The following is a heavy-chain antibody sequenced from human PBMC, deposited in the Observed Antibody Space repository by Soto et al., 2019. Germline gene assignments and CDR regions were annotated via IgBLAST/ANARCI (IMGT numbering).Heavy chain of an antibody. Sequence: QITLKESGPTLVKPTQTLTLTCTFSGFSLSTSGVGGGWIRQPPGKALEWLALIYWNDDKRYSPSLKSRLTITKDTSKNQVVLTMTNMDPVDTATYYCAHVRSYDFWSGYYTPPGYYFDYWGQGTLVTVSS. CDR2: IYWNDDK. CDR3: AHVRSYDFWSGYYTPPGYYFDY. CDR1: GFSLSTSGVG. D-gene: IGHD3-3*01. V-gene: IGHV2-5*01. J-gene: IGHJ4*02.